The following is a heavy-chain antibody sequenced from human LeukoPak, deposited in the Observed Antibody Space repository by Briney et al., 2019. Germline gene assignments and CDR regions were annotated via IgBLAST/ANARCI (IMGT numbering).Heavy chain of an antibody. CDR1: GGSISSSSYY. Sequence: NSSETLSPTCTVSGGSISSSSYYWGWIRQPPGKGLEWIGSIYYSGSTYYNPSLKSRVTISVDTSKNQFSLKLSSVTAADTAVYYCARATSGYYDSSGYYFFHYGMDVWGQGTTVTVSS. CDR2: IYYSGST. J-gene: IGHJ6*02. V-gene: IGHV4-39*01. CDR3: ARATSGYYDSSGYYFFHYGMDV. D-gene: IGHD3-22*01.